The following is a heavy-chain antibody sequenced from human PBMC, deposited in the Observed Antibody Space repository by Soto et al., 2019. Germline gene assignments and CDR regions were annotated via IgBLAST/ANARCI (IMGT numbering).Heavy chain of an antibody. D-gene: IGHD2-15*01. CDR3: TSGSVEGV. Sequence: AQLVESGGGLVKPGGSLRLSCAASGFTISNAWMNWVRQAPGKEPEWVGRIKTNGEGGTTDYAAPVKGRFVISRDDSKNTLYLQMNSLRPDDTAVYYCTSGSVEGVWGQGTTVTVSS. J-gene: IGHJ6*02. V-gene: IGHV3-15*07. CDR1: GFTISNAW. CDR2: IKTNGEGGTT.